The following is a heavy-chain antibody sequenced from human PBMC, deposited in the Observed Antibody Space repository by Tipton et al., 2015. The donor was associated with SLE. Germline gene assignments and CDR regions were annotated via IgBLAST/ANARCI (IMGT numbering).Heavy chain of an antibody. D-gene: IGHD2/OR15-2a*01. J-gene: IGHJ3*02. CDR1: GFIFSNYW. CDR2: INSDGSTT. V-gene: IGHV3-74*01. CDR3: TRVESTSWAFDI. Sequence: GSLRLSCAASGFIFSNYWMSWVRQAPGKGPVWVSRINSDGSTTNYADSVKGRFTISRDNAKSTLYLQMNSLRAEDTAVYYCTRVESTSWAFDIWGQGTIVTVSS.